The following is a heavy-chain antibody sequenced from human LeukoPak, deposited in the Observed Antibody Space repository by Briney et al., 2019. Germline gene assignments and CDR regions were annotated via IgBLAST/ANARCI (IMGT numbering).Heavy chain of an antibody. D-gene: IGHD6-13*01. Sequence: GGSLRLSCAASGFTFSSYSMNWVRQAPGEGLEWVSSISSSSSYIYYADSVKGRFTISRDNAKNSLYLQMNSLRAEDTAVYYCARDRGSWYMGYWGQGTLVTVSS. J-gene: IGHJ4*02. CDR1: GFTFSSYS. CDR2: ISSSSSYI. V-gene: IGHV3-21*01. CDR3: ARDRGSWYMGY.